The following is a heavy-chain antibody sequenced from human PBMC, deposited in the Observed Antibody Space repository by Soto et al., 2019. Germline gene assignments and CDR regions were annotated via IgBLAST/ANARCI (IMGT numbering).Heavy chain of an antibody. Sequence: PSETLSLTCAVYGGSFSGYYWSWIRQPPGKGLEWIGEINHSGSTNYNPSLKSRVTISVDTSKNQFSIKMSTVTAADTAVYYCARVKYFSSTSCYYYYYYYMDVWGKGTTVTVSS. J-gene: IGHJ6*03. D-gene: IGHD2-2*01. V-gene: IGHV4-34*01. CDR2: INHSGST. CDR1: GGSFSGYY. CDR3: ARVKYFSSTSCYYYYYYYMDV.